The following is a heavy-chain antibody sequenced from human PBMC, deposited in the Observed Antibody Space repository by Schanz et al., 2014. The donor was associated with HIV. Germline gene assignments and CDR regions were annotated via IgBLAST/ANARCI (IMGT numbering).Heavy chain of an antibody. V-gene: IGHV3-48*02. CDR1: GFTFSTFG. D-gene: IGHD2-8*02. Sequence: VQLVESGGGVVQPGRSLRLSCAASGFTFSTFGMHWVRQAPGKGLEWVSYISGGSSTTYYADSVKGRFTIARDNAKTSLYLQMNSLRDEDTAVYYCTRAGGVYSEGAYWGPGTLVTVSA. CDR3: TRAGGVYSEGAY. J-gene: IGHJ4*02. CDR2: ISGGSSTT.